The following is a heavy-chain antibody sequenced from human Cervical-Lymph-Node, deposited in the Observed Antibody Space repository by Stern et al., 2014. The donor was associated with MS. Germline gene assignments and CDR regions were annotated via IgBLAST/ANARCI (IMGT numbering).Heavy chain of an antibody. J-gene: IGHJ4*02. CDR3: ATAVPPVSLFDS. Sequence: VQLVESGAEVKKPGSSVKVSCQASGGTFSKYAIHWVRQAPGQGLAWLGGIMPVFSTSNNGEKFQGRVTITADESTNTAYLELSSLRSDDTAIYYCATAVPPVSLFDSWGQGTLVTVSP. CDR1: GGTFSKYA. V-gene: IGHV1-69*01. D-gene: IGHD2/OR15-2a*01. CDR2: IMPVFSTS.